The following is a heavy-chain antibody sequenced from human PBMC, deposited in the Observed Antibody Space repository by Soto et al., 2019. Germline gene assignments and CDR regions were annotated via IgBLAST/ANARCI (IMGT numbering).Heavy chain of an antibody. CDR2: ISAYNGNK. V-gene: IGHV1-18*04. J-gene: IGHJ4*02. CDR3: ARTGGGMAARPLEY. Sequence: QVQLVQSGGEVKKPGASVEVSCRTSGYMFTTYGMSWVRQAPGQGLEWMAWISAYNGNKKYAKKFQGRVTMTPATSTNTVSMGLPNLTSGATGTTFLARTGGGMAARPLEYWGQGTLVTVSS. CDR1: GYMFTTYG. D-gene: IGHD6-6*01.